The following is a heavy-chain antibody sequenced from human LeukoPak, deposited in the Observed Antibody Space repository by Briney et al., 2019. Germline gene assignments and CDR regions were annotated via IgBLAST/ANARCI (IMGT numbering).Heavy chain of an antibody. V-gene: IGHV4-59*12. CDR3: AREAEAAAGRGFDY. CDR1: GGSISSYY. J-gene: IGHJ4*02. Sequence: PSETLSLTCTVSGGSISSYYWSWIRQPPGKGLEWIGYIYYSGSTNYNPSLKSRVTISVDTSKNQFSLNLSSVTAADTAVYYCAREAEAAAGRGFDYWGQGTLVTVAS. CDR2: IYYSGST. D-gene: IGHD6-13*01.